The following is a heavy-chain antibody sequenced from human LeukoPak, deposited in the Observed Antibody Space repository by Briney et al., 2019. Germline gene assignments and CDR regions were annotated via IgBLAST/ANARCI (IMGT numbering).Heavy chain of an antibody. Sequence: SETLSLTCAVYGGSFSGYYWSWIRQPPGKGLEWIGEINHSGSTNYNPSLKSRVTISVDTPKNQFSLKLSSVTAADTAVYYCARGIGGYSYGPADWFDPGGQGTLVTVSS. CDR1: GGSFSGYY. CDR3: ARGIGGYSYGPADWFDP. J-gene: IGHJ5*02. V-gene: IGHV4-34*01. CDR2: INHSGST. D-gene: IGHD5-18*01.